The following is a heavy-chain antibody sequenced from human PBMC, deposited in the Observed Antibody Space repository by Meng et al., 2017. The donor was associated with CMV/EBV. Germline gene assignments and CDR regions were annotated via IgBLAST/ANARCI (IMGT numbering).Heavy chain of an antibody. V-gene: IGHV2-26*01. CDR1: GFSLSNARMG. CDR2: IFSNDEK. CDR3: ARGYCSGGSCYFDY. Sequence: VHLEGSGPLRGKPTATRTLPCTFSGFSLSNARMGVSWIRQSPGKALEWLAHIFSNDEKSYSTSLKSRLTISKDTSKSQVVLTMTNMDPVDTATYYCARGYCSGGSCYFDYWGQGTLVTVSS. D-gene: IGHD2-15*01. J-gene: IGHJ4*02.